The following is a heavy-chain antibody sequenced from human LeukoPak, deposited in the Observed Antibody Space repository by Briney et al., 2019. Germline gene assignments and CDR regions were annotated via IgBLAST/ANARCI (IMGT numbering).Heavy chain of an antibody. CDR2: IKQDGSET. J-gene: IGHJ4*02. CDR3: ARQRGSGCLDY. CDR1: RFTLSNYW. V-gene: IGHV3-7*01. Sequence: GGSLRLSCAASRFTLSNYWMSWVRQAPGPRLEWVANIKQDGSETYYVDSVKGRFTISGDNAKNSLSLQMNSLRAEDTAVYYCARQRGSGCLDYWGQGTLVTVSS. D-gene: IGHD6-19*01.